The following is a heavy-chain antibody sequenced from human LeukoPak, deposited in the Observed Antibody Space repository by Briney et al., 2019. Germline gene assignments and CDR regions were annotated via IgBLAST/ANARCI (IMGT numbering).Heavy chain of an antibody. Sequence: HPGRSLRLSCAASGFTFSSYAMHWVRQAPGKGLEYVSAISSNGGSTYYANSVKGRFTISRDNSKNTLYLQMGSLRAEDMAVYYCARDERITMVRGVPLGYYGMDVWGQGTTVTVSS. CDR3: ARDERITMVRGVPLGYYGMDV. D-gene: IGHD3-10*01. J-gene: IGHJ6*02. CDR1: GFTFSSYA. CDR2: ISSNGGST. V-gene: IGHV3-64*01.